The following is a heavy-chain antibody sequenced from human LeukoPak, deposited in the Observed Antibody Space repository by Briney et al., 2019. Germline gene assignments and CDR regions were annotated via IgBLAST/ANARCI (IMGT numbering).Heavy chain of an antibody. CDR2: IYYNGNT. D-gene: IGHD4-17*01. CDR1: GGWGGDYY. Sequence: PSETLSLTCTVSGGWGGDYYWSWIRQPPGKGLEWIGYIYYNGNTFYTPSLKSRVTISFDASKNQFSLKLSSVTAADTAVYYCARETRLRRLRGVFDYWGQGTLVTVSS. V-gene: IGHV4-30-4*02. J-gene: IGHJ4*02. CDR3: ARETRLRRLRGVFDY.